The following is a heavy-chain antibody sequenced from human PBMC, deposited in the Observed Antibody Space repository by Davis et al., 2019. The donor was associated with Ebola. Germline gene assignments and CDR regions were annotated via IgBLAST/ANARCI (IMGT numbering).Heavy chain of an antibody. CDR3: ARANWNDWALGY. V-gene: IGHV1-69*04. D-gene: IGHD1-1*01. CDR1: GGTFSSYA. CDR2: IIPILGIA. J-gene: IGHJ4*02. Sequence: AASVKVSCKASGGTFSSYAISWVRQAPGQGLEWMGRIIPILGIANYAQKFQGRVTMTRDTSTRTVYMELSSLRSEDTAVYYCARANWNDWALGYWGQGTLVTVSS.